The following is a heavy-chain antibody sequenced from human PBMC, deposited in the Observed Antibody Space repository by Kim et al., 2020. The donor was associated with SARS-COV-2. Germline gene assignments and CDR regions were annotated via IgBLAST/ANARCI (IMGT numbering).Heavy chain of an antibody. CDR1: GFTFSSYA. CDR2: ISDSGGST. CDR3: AKWDGSSGYYFFDC. V-gene: IGHV3-23*01. J-gene: IGHJ4*02. D-gene: IGHD3-22*01. Sequence: GSLRLSCAASGFTFSSYAMSWVRQAPGKGLQWVSAISDSGGSTYYADSVKGRITISRDNSKNTLYLQMNSLRAEDTAVYYCAKWDGSSGYYFFDCWGQGTLVTVSS.